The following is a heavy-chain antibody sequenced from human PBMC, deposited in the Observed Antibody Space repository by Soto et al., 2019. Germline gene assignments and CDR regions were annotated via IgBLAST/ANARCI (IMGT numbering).Heavy chain of an antibody. CDR1: GFTFSGSA. D-gene: IGHD3-16*02. J-gene: IGHJ4*02. CDR2: IRSKANSYAT. V-gene: IGHV3-73*01. CDR3: TSNMITFGGVIVTPEN. Sequence: PGGSLRLSCAASGFTFSGSAMHWVRQASGKGLEWVGRIRSKANSYATAYAASVKGRFTISRDDSKNTAYLQMNSLKTEDTAVYYCTSNMITFGGVIVTPENWGQGTLVTVSS.